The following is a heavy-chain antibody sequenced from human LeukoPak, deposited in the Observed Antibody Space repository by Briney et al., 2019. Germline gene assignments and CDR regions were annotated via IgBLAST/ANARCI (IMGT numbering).Heavy chain of an antibody. J-gene: IGHJ4*02. CDR2: IRFDGSNQ. V-gene: IGHV3-30*02. Sequence: PGGSLRLSCAASGFTFRSYGMHFVRQAPGKGLEWVAFIRFDGSNQCYIDSVKGRFTISRDNSNNTLFLQMNNLRGDDTAACFCAKGYGESHFDSWGQGTLVTVSS. CDR3: AKGYGESHFDS. CDR1: GFTFRSYG. D-gene: IGHD5-18*01.